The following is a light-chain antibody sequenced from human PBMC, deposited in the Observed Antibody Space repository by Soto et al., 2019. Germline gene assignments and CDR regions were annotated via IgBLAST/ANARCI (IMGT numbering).Light chain of an antibody. CDR3: QQYDRYSWT. J-gene: IGKJ1*01. CDR1: QSISTR. V-gene: IGKV1-5*03. Sequence: DIQMTQSPSTLSASVGDRVTITCRASQSISTRLAWYQQQPGKAPKLLIYKASSLQSGVPSRFSGSGAGTEFTLTIAGLHPDDFATYYCQQYDRYSWTFGQGTKVEIK. CDR2: KAS.